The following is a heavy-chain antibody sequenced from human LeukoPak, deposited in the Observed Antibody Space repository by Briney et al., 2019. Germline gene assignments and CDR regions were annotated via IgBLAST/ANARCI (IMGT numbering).Heavy chain of an antibody. J-gene: IGHJ4*02. CDR1: GYTFTGYY. D-gene: IGHD3-3*01. CDR2: IDPNSGGT. Sequence: GASVKVSCKASGYTFTGYYMHWVRQAPGQGLEWMGRIDPNSGGTNYAQKFQGRVTMTRDTSISTAYMELSRLRSDDTAVYYCARVRGPTRRNYDFWSGQNLYFDYWGQGTLVTVSS. V-gene: IGHV1-2*06. CDR3: ARVRGPTRRNYDFWSGQNLYFDY.